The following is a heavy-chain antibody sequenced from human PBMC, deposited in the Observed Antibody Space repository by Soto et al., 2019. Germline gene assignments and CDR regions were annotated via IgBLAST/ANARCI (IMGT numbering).Heavy chain of an antibody. CDR3: ARTLGLAAAGPGRFDL. D-gene: IGHD6-25*01. V-gene: IGHV1-69*12. J-gene: IGHJ2*01. Sequence: QVQLVQSGAEVKKPGSSVKVSCKASGGTFSSYAISWVRQAPGQGLEWMGGIIPLFGRANYAQKFQGRVTIPAAASTSTADMGLSSLRFEDTAVYYCARTLGLAAAGPGRFDLWGRGTLVTVSS. CDR2: IIPLFGRA. CDR1: GGTFSSYA.